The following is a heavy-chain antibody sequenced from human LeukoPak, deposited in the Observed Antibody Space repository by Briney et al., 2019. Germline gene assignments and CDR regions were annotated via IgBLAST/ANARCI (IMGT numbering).Heavy chain of an antibody. Sequence: GESLKISCKGSGYSFTSYWIGWVRQMPGKGLEWMGIIYPGDSDTRYSPSFQGQVTVSADKSISTAYLQWSSLKASDTAMYYCARPRDTAMVLFDYWGQGTLVTVSS. V-gene: IGHV5-51*01. CDR1: GYSFTSYW. D-gene: IGHD5-18*01. CDR3: ARPRDTAMVLFDY. J-gene: IGHJ4*02. CDR2: IYPGDSDT.